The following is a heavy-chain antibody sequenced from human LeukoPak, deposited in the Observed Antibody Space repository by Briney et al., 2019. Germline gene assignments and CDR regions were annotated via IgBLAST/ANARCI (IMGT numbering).Heavy chain of an antibody. Sequence: SETLSLTCTVSGYSISSGYYWGWIRQPPGKGLEWIGSIYHSGSTYYNPSLKSRVTMSVDTSKNQFSLKLSSVTAADTAVYYCVRSASNYSSGWYGYWGQGTLVTVSS. J-gene: IGHJ4*02. CDR3: VRSASNYSSGWYGY. D-gene: IGHD6-19*01. V-gene: IGHV4-38-2*02. CDR1: GYSISSGYY. CDR2: IYHSGST.